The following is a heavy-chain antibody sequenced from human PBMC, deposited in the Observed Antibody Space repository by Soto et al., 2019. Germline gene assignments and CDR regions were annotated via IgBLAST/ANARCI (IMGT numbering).Heavy chain of an antibody. J-gene: IGHJ6*03. Sequence: SETLSLTCAVYGGSFSGYYWSWIRQPPGKGLEWIGEINHSGSTNYNPSLKSRVTISVDTSKNQFSLKLSSVTAADTAVYYCASYDYIWGSYYYMDVWGKGTTVTVSS. D-gene: IGHD3-16*01. V-gene: IGHV4-34*01. CDR3: ASYDYIWGSYYYMDV. CDR2: INHSGST. CDR1: GGSFSGYY.